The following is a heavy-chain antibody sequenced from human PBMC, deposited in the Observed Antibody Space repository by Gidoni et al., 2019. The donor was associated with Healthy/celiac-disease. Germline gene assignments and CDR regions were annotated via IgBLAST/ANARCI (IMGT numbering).Heavy chain of an antibody. CDR3: ARMLRLHFDY. CDR1: GGSISSSSYY. CDR2: IYSSGPT. Sequence: QLQLQESGTGLVKPSETVSLTCTGPGGSISSSSYYWGWIRQHPGKGLEWIGSIYSSGPTYYKPSLKSRVTISVDTSKNQFSLTLCAVTAADPAVYYCARMLRLHFDYWGQGTLVTVSS. J-gene: IGHJ4*02. D-gene: IGHD2-15*01. V-gene: IGHV4-39*01.